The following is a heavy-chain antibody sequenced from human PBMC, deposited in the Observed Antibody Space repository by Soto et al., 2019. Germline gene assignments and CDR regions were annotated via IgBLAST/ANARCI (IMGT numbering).Heavy chain of an antibody. V-gene: IGHV3-23*01. Sequence: PGGSLRLSYAASGFTFSSYAMSWVRQAPGKGLEWVSAICGSGGSTYYADSVKGRFTISRDNSKNTLYLQMNSLRAEDTAVYYCALREMGCSGGSCYSLHYYYYYMDVWGKGTTVTVSS. CDR3: ALREMGCSGGSCYSLHYYYYYMDV. CDR2: ICGSGGST. CDR1: GFTFSSYA. D-gene: IGHD2-15*01. J-gene: IGHJ6*03.